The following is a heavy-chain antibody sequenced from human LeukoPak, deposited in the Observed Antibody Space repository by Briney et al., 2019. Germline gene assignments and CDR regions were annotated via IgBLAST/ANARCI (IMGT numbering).Heavy chain of an antibody. Sequence: SETLSLTCTVSGGSISSYYWSWIRQPAGKGLEWIGRIYTSGSTNYNPSLKSRVTMSVDTSKNQFSLKLSSVTAADTAVYYCARERRTDFWSGYYTDYWGQGTLVTVSS. D-gene: IGHD3-3*01. CDR1: GGSISSYY. CDR3: ARERRTDFWSGYYTDY. CDR2: IYTSGST. V-gene: IGHV4-4*07. J-gene: IGHJ4*02.